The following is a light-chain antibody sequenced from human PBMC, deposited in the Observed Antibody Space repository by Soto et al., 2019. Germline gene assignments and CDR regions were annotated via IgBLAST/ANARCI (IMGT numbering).Light chain of an antibody. CDR2: DAS. CDR1: QGVSSY. CDR3: QQRSNWPIT. J-gene: IGKJ5*01. Sequence: EIVWTQSPATLSLSPGERATLSCRASQGVSSYLAWYQQKPGQAPRLLIYDASNRATGIPARFSGSGLGTDFTLTISSLEPEDFAVYYCQQRSNWPITFGQGTRLEIK. V-gene: IGKV3D-11*01.